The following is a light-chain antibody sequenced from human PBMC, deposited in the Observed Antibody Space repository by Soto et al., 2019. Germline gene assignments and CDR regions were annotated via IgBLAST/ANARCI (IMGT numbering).Light chain of an antibody. CDR2: DNN. CDR1: SSNIGNNY. J-gene: IGLJ3*02. CDR3: GTWDSSLSAGRV. V-gene: IGLV1-51*01. Sequence: QSVLTQPPSVSAAPGQKVTISCSGSSSNIGNNYVSWYQQLPGTAPKLLIYDNNNRPSGIPDRFSGSKSGTSATLGITGLQTGDEADYYCGTWDSSLSAGRVFGGGTKLTVL.